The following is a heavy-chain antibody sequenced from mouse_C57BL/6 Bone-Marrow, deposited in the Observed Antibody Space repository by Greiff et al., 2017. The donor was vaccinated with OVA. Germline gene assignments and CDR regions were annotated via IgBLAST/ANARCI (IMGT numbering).Heavy chain of an antibody. D-gene: IGHD2-1*01. CDR2: IDPENGDT. J-gene: IGHJ2*01. CDR1: GFNIKDDY. V-gene: IGHV14-4*01. Sequence: EVMLVESGAELVRPGASVKLSCTASGFNIKDDYMHWVKQRPEQGLEWIGWIDPENGDTEYASKFQGKATITADTSSNTAYLQLSSLTSEDTAVYYCTSYGNFDDWGQGTTLTVSS. CDR3: TSYGNFDD.